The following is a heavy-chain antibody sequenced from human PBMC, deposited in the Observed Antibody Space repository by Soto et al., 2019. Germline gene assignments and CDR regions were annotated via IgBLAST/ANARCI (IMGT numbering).Heavy chain of an antibody. CDR2: ISHDGKNQ. Sequence: QVQLVEAGGGVVQPGRSLRLSCAASGFSLTTVAMEWVRQAPGKGLEWLAGISHDGKNQYYADSVKGRFTISRAISKNTLYLEMNSLRAEDTALYYCASVADYWGQGTLVTVSS. D-gene: IGHD2-21*01. J-gene: IGHJ4*02. V-gene: IGHV3-30*04. CDR3: ASVADY. CDR1: GFSLTTVA.